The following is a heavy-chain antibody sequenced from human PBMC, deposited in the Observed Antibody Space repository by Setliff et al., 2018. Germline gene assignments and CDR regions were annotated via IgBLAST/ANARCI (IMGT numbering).Heavy chain of an antibody. V-gene: IGHV4-39*01. CDR2: IYYSGST. CDR1: GGSISSSSCY. CDR3: ARHTESYSSGWYVSAEYFQH. D-gene: IGHD6-13*01. Sequence: SEILSLTCTVSGGSISSSSCYWGWIRQPPGKGLEWIGTIYYSGSTYYNPSLKSRVTISVDTSKNQFSLKLSSVTAADTAVYYCARHTESYSSGWYVSAEYFQHWGQGTLVTVSS. J-gene: IGHJ1*01.